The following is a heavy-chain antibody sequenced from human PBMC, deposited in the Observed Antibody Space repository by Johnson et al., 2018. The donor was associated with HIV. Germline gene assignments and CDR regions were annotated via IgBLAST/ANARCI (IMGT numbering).Heavy chain of an antibody. CDR2: ISYDGRNK. Sequence: QVQLVESGGGVVQPGRSLRLSCATSGFTFSDYGMHWVRQAPGKGLEWVAVISYDGRNKYYADSVKGRFTISRDNSKNALYLRMNSLRAEDTAVYYCAKDRGIQWALPADAFDVWGQGTMVTVSS. CDR3: AKDRGIQWALPADAFDV. J-gene: IGHJ3*01. V-gene: IGHV3-30*18. D-gene: IGHD6-13*01. CDR1: GFTFSDYG.